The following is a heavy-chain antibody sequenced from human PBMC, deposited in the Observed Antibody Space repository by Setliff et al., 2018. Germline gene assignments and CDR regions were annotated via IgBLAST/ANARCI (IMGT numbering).Heavy chain of an antibody. J-gene: IGHJ4*02. V-gene: IGHV4-39*07. CDR3: ARDRITIFGVVIPFDY. CDR1: GGSISSSNYY. Sequence: SETLSLTCTVSGGSISSSNYYWGWIRQPPGKGLEWIGNIYYGGSAYYNPSLKSRVTISVDTSKNQFSLKLSSVTAADTAVYYCARDRITIFGVVIPFDYWGQGTLVTVSS. D-gene: IGHD3-3*01. CDR2: IYYGGSA.